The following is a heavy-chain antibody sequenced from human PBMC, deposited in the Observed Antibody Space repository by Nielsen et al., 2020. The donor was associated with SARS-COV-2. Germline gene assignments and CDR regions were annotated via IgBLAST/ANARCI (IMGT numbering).Heavy chain of an antibody. V-gene: IGHV3-7*01. Sequence: GESLKISCAASGFTFSASWMAWVRQAPGKGLEWLSNIRPDGTGANYVDSVKGRFTISRDNAKNLLYLQMDSLRAEDTAVYYCAREGIDYIDSPGFSFDYWGQGTLVTVSS. CDR2: IRPDGTGA. J-gene: IGHJ4*02. D-gene: IGHD4-17*01. CDR3: AREGIDYIDSPGFSFDY. CDR1: GFTFSASW.